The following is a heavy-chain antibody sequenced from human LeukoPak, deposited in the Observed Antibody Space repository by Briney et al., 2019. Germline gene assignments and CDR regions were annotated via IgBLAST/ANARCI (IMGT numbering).Heavy chain of an antibody. V-gene: IGHV3-15*01. D-gene: IGHD3-22*01. Sequence: PGGPLRLSCAASGFTFSNAWMSWVRQAPGKGLEWVGRIKSKTDGGTTDYAAPVKGRFTISRDDSKNPLYLQMNSLKTEDTAVYYCTIAGYYDSSGYYQTFDYWGQGTLVTVSS. CDR1: GFTFSNAW. CDR3: TIAGYYDSSGYYQTFDY. J-gene: IGHJ4*02. CDR2: IKSKTDGGTT.